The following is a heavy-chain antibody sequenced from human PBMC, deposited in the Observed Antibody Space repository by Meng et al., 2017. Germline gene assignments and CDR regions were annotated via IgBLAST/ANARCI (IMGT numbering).Heavy chain of an antibody. CDR2: IYPGDSDT. CDR3: AIRHVVALDAFDI. D-gene: IGHD2-15*01. V-gene: IGHV5-51*01. Sequence: GESLKISCTGSGYSFTSYWIGWVRQMPGKGLEWMGIIYPGDSDTRYSPSFQGQVTISADKSISTAYLQWSSLKASDTAMYYCAIRHVVALDAFDIWGQGTMVTVSS. CDR1: GYSFTSYW. J-gene: IGHJ3*02.